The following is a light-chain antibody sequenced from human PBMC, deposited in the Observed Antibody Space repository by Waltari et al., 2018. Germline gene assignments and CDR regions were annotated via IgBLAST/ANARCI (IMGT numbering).Light chain of an antibody. CDR3: QQYDNLTWT. V-gene: IGKV1-33*01. Sequence: DIQMTQSPSSLSASVGDRVTITCQASQVISNYLNWYQQKPGKAPKLLIYDASNMETGVPSRFSGSGSGTDFTFTISSLQPEDIATYYCQQYDNLTWTFGQGTKVEIK. CDR2: DAS. CDR1: QVISNY. J-gene: IGKJ1*01.